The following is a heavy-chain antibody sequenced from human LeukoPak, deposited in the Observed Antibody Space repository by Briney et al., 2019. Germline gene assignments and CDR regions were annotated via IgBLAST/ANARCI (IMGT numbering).Heavy chain of an antibody. D-gene: IGHD2-2*01. V-gene: IGHV3-30*02. CDR3: ATYCSSTSCSDY. CDR2: IRYDGSNK. CDR1: GSTFSSYG. J-gene: IGHJ4*02. Sequence: SGGSLRLSCAASGSTFSSYGMHWVRQAPGKGLEWVAFIRYDGSNKYYADSVKGRFTISRDNSKNSLYLQMNSLRAEDTAVYYCATYCSSTSCSDYWGQGTLVTVSS.